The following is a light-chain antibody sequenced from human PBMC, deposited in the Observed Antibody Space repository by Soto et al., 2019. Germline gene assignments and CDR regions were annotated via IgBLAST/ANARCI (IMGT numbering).Light chain of an antibody. Sequence: QSVLTQPRSVSGAPGQRVTISCTGSSSNIGAGYDVHWYQQLPGTAPKLLIYGNSNRPSGVPDRFSGSKSGTSASLAITGLQAEDEADSYCQSYDSSLSAYYVFGTGTKLTVL. V-gene: IGLV1-40*01. CDR1: SSNIGAGYD. CDR2: GNS. J-gene: IGLJ1*01. CDR3: QSYDSSLSAYYV.